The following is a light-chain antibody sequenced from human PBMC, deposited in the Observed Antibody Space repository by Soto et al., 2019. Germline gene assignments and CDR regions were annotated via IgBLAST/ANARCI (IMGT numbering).Light chain of an antibody. CDR3: QQYNSYPWT. V-gene: IGKV1-5*03. CDR1: QSISSR. CDR2: KAS. Sequence: DIQMTQSPSTLSASVGDRVTITCRASQSISSRLAWYQQNPGKAPKLLIYKASSLESGVPSRFSGSGSGTEFTRTISSLQPDDFATYYCQQYNSYPWTFGQGTKVEIK. J-gene: IGKJ1*01.